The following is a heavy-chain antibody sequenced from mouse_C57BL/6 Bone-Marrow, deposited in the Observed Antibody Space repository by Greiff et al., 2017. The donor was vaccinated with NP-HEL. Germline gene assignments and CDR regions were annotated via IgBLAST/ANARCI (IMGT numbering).Heavy chain of an antibody. Sequence: QVHVKQSGAELARPGASVKLSCKASGYTFTSYGISWVKQRTGQGLEWIGEIYPRSGNTYYNEKFKGKATLTADKSSSTAYMELRSLTSEDSAVYFCARGTMVTTWFAYWGQGTLVTVSA. V-gene: IGHV1-81*01. D-gene: IGHD2-2*01. CDR2: IYPRSGNT. CDR3: ARGTMVTTWFAY. J-gene: IGHJ3*01. CDR1: GYTFTSYG.